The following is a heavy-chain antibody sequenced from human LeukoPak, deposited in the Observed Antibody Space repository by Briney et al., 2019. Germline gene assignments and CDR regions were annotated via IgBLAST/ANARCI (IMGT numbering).Heavy chain of an antibody. D-gene: IGHD1-1*01. CDR1: DYSINSGHY. V-gene: IGHV4-38-2*02. J-gene: IGHJ4*01. CDR3: VRGGPSRWGTNSFEY. Sequence: PSETLSLTCTVSDYSINSGHYWGWIRQSPGKALEWVGNVFHSGSTYYNPSLKSRVTVSVDTLKNQFSLKLTAVTAADTAVYYCVRGGPSRWGTNSFEYGGHGILVTVSS. CDR2: VFHSGST.